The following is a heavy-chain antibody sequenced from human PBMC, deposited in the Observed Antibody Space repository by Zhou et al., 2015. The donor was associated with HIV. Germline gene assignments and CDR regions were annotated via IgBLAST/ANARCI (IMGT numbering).Heavy chain of an antibody. CDR1: GFTFNDYT. CDR3: ARGVVSSGYGWYFDL. D-gene: IGHD5-12*01. CDR2: INWRGDTE. Sequence: EVQLLESGGGLVQPGRSLTLSCEASGFTFNDYTMVWVRQAPGRGLEWVSSINWRGDTEKYADSVRGRVTVSRDNAKNSLHLQMISLRHEDTALYYCARGVVSSGYGWYFDLWGRGTLVTVSS. V-gene: IGHV3-9*01. J-gene: IGHJ2*01.